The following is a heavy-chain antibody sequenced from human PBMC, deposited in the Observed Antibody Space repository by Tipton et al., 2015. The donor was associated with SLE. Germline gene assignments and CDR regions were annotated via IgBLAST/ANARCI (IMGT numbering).Heavy chain of an antibody. J-gene: IGHJ4*02. Sequence: VQLVQSGAEVKKPGSSVKVSCKASGGTFSSYTISWVRQAPGQGLEWMGRIIPILGIANYAQKFQGRVTITADKSTSTAYMELSSLRSEDTAVYYCARDLGSGWYGGYWGQGTLVTVSS. D-gene: IGHD6-19*01. CDR3: ARDLGSGWYGGY. V-gene: IGHV1-69*09. CDR1: GGTFSSYT. CDR2: IIPILGIA.